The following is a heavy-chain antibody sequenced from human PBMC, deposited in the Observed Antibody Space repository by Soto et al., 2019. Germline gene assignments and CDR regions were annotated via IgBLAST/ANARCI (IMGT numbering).Heavy chain of an antibody. V-gene: IGHV4-39*01. J-gene: IGHJ5*02. CDR2: IYYSGST. D-gene: IGHD2-15*01. CDR1: GGSISSSSYY. Sequence: SETLSLTCTVSGGSISSSSYYWGWIRQPPGKGLEWIGSIYYSGSTYYNPSLKSRVTISVDTSKNQFSLKLSSVTAADTAVYYCARQLALGYCSGGSCQGWFDPWGQGTLVTVSS. CDR3: ARQLALGYCSGGSCQGWFDP.